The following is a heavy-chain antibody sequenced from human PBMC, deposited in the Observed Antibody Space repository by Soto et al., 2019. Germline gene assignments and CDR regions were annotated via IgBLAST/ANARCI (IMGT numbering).Heavy chain of an antibody. D-gene: IGHD3-10*01. CDR3: AHRYGSGSYYTDYFDY. CDR1: GFSLSSSGVG. V-gene: IGHV2-5*02. CDR2: IYWDDDK. J-gene: IGHJ4*02. Sequence: QITLKESGPTLVKPTQTLTLTCTFSGFSLSSSGVGVGWIRQPPGKALEWLALIYWDDDKRYSPSLKSTLTITNDTSKNQVVLTMTNMDPVDTATYYCAHRYGSGSYYTDYFDYWGQGTLVTVSS.